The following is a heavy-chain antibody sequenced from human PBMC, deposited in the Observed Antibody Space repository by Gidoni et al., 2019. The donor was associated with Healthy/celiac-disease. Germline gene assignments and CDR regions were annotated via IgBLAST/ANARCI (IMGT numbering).Heavy chain of an antibody. J-gene: IGHJ4*02. CDR3: ATDWQQLGPLDY. V-gene: IGHV3-11*06. CDR1: GVTFSDYY. D-gene: IGHD6-13*01. CDR2: ISSSSSYT. Sequence: QVQLVESGGGWVKPGGSLRLSCAASGVTFSDYYMSWIRQAPGKGLEWVSYISSSSSYTNYADSVKGRFTISRDNAKNSLYLQMNSLRAEDTAVYYCATDWQQLGPLDYWGQGTLVTVSS.